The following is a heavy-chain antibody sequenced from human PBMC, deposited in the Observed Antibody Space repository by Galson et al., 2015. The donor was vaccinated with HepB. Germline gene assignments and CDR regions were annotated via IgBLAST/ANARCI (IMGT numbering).Heavy chain of an antibody. Sequence: SVKVSCKASGGTFSSYAISWVRQAPGQGLEWMGGIIPIIGTANYAQKFQGRVTITADESTSTAYMELSSLRSEDTAVYYCACIFWSGYYVFDYWGQGTLVTVSS. D-gene: IGHD3-3*01. CDR1: GGTFSSYA. CDR2: IIPIIGTA. CDR3: ACIFWSGYYVFDY. J-gene: IGHJ4*02. V-gene: IGHV1-69*13.